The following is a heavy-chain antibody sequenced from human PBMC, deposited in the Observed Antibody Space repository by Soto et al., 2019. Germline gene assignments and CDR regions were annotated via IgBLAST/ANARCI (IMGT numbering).Heavy chain of an antibody. J-gene: IGHJ6*03. CDR2: ISRYNGDT. Sequence: ASVKVSCKASGYTFNSYGITWVRQVPGQGLEWMGWISRYNGDTKYAQKLQGRVTMTTDTSTNTAYMELRSLRSDDTAVYYCAIHRSTVDFYYYMDVWGKGTTVTVSS. CDR3: AIHRSTVDFYYYMDV. D-gene: IGHD4-17*01. CDR1: GYTFNSYG. V-gene: IGHV1-18*01.